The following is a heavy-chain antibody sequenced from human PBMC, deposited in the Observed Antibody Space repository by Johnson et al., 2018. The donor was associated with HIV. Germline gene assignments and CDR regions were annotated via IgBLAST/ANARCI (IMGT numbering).Heavy chain of an antibody. D-gene: IGHD1-26*01. CDR1: GFNFSNYG. CDR2: LRYDGNNR. Sequence: QVQLVESGGGVVQPGGSLRLSCVASGFNFSNYGMHWVRQAPGQGLEWVAFLRYDGNNRNYAESVKGRFSISRDNSKNTLYLQMNRLRTEDTALYYCAKLVGATHPLDIWGQGTMVTVSS. J-gene: IGHJ3*02. V-gene: IGHV3-30*02. CDR3: AKLVGATHPLDI.